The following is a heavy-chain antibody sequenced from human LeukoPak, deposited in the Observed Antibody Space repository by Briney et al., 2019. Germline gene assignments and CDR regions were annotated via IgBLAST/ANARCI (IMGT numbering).Heavy chain of an antibody. CDR1: GYTFTGYY. CDR3: ARADEDTAMDPFDY. D-gene: IGHD5-18*01. J-gene: IGHJ4*02. Sequence: ASVKVSCKASGYTFTGYYMHWVRQAPGQGLEWMGWINPNSGGTNYAQKFQGRVTMTRDTSISTAYMELSRPRSDDTAVYYCARADEDTAMDPFDYWGQGTLVTVSS. CDR2: INPNSGGT. V-gene: IGHV1-2*02.